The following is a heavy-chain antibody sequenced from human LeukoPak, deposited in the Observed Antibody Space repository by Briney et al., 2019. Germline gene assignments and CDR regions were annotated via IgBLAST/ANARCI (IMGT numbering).Heavy chain of an antibody. Sequence: GGSLRLSCAASGFTFSSYAMSWVRQAPGKGLEWVSAVTASAGNTYYADSVKGRFTISRDNSKNTLYLQVNSLRAEDTAVYYCARGDYYGSGSTFKNGMDVWGQGTTVTVSS. CDR3: ARGDYYGSGSTFKNGMDV. D-gene: IGHD3-10*01. CDR2: VTASAGNT. CDR1: GFTFSSYA. V-gene: IGHV3-23*01. J-gene: IGHJ6*02.